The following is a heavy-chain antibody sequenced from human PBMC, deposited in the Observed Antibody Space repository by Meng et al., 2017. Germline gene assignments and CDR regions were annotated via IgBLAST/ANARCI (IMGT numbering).Heavy chain of an antibody. CDR3: ARDLGIAVAPY. D-gene: IGHD6-19*01. CDR1: GGSFSGYY. Sequence: SETLSLTCAVYGGSFSGYYWSWIRQPPGKGLEWIGRIYTSGSTNYNPSLKSRVTMSVDTSKNQFSLKLSSVTAADTAVYYCARDLGIAVAPYWGQGTLVTVSS. CDR2: IYTSGST. J-gene: IGHJ4*02. V-gene: IGHV4-4*07.